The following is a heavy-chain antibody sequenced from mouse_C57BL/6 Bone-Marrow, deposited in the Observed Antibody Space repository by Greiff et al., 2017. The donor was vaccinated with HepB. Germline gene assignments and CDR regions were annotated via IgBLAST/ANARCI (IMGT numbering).Heavy chain of an antibody. V-gene: IGHV1-18*01. D-gene: IGHD1-1*01. CDR2: INPNNGGT. CDR1: GYTFTDYN. Sequence: EVQLQQSGPELVKPGASVKIPCKASGYTFTDYNMDWVKQSQGKSLEWIGDINPNNGGTIYNQKFKGKATLTVDKSSSTAYMELRSLTSEDTAVYYCARLLRCPYAMDYWGQGTSVTVSS. CDR3: ARLLRCPYAMDY. J-gene: IGHJ4*01.